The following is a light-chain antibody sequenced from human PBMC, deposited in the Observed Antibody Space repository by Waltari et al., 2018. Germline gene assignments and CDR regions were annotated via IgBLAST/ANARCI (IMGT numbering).Light chain of an antibody. J-gene: IGLJ3*02. CDR2: VNT. CDR3: QSYDTSLSVV. CDR1: SSNIGAGYD. Sequence: QAVLTQPPSVSGAPGQRVTISCTGSSSNIGAGYDVPWYKQVPRRAPKLLIYVNTNRPSGVPDRFFGSTAGTSASLAITGLQADDEADYYCQSYDTSLSVVFGGGTKLTVL. V-gene: IGLV1-40*01.